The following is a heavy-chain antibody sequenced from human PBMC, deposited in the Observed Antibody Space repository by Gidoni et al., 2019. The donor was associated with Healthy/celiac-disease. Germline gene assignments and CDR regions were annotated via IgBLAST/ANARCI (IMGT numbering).Heavy chain of an antibody. CDR2: ISSSGSTI. J-gene: IGHJ4*02. D-gene: IGHD4-17*01. CDR3: ARDQWDDYGDPYYFDY. CDR1: GFTFSSYE. V-gene: IGHV3-48*03. Sequence: EVQLVESGGGLVQPGGSLSLSCAASGFTFSSYEMNWVRQAPGKGLEWVSYISSSGSTIYYADSVKGRFTISRDNAKNSLYLQMNSLRAEDTAVYYCARDQWDDYGDPYYFDYWGQGTLVTVSS.